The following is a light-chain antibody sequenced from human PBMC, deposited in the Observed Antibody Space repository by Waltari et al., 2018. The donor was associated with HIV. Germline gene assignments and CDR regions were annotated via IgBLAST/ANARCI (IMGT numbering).Light chain of an antibody. Sequence: QSVLPQPPSASGTPGQRVTISCSGTTSHFGSNFVSWYQKLPGTAPKLLIDRDTRRPSGVPDRFSGSKSGASASLAISGLRSEDEGDYYCATWDGSLGGVYVFGTGTKVTVL. V-gene: IGLV1-47*01. J-gene: IGLJ1*01. CDR2: RDT. CDR3: ATWDGSLGGVYV. CDR1: TSHFGSNF.